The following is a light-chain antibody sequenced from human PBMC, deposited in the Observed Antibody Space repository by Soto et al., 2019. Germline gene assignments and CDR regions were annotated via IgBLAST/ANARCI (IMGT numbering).Light chain of an antibody. Sequence: QSALAQPASVSGSPGQSITISCTGGSSDIGGYNYVSWYQQHPGRAPRLLILEVTNRPSGVPDRFSGSKSGNTASLIIRGLQAEDEADYFCRSYSSQTPPYVFGPGTKLTVL. CDR2: EVT. CDR1: SSDIGGYNY. J-gene: IGLJ1*01. CDR3: RSYSSQTPPYV. V-gene: IGLV2-14*01.